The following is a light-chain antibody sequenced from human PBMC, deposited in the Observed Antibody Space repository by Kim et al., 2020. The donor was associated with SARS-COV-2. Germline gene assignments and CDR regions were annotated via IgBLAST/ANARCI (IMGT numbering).Light chain of an antibody. V-gene: IGLV3-1*01. J-gene: IGLJ3*02. CDR2: RDD. CDR1: RLGDKY. CDR3: QAWDSTAASWV. Sequence: SYELTQPPSMSVSPGQTASITCSGDRLGDKYVCWYRQRPGQAPVQVIYRDDKRPSRIPERFSGSNSGNTATLTISGTQAMDEADYYCQAWDSTAASWVFGGGTKLTVL.